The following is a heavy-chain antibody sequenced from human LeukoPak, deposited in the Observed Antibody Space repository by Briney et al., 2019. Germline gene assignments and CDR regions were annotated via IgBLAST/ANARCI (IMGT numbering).Heavy chain of an antibody. J-gene: IGHJ4*02. Sequence: GGSLRLSCAASGFTFSSYAMSWVRQAPGKGLEWVSAISGSGGSTCYADSVKGRFTISRDNSKNTLYLQMNSLRAEDTAVYYCAKDLQSHDYVWGSYRYTDVGPDYWGQGTLVTVSS. CDR3: AKDLQSHDYVWGSYRYTDVGPDY. V-gene: IGHV3-23*01. CDR2: ISGSGGST. D-gene: IGHD3-16*02. CDR1: GFTFSSYA.